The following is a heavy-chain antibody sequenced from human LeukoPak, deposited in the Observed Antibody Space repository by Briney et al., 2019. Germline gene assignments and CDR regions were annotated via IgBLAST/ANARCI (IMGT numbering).Heavy chain of an antibody. V-gene: IGHV3-23*01. CDR3: ANSHAPYYYYYYMDV. J-gene: IGHJ6*03. CDR2: ISGSGGST. D-gene: IGHD2-8*01. CDR1: GFTFSSYA. Sequence: GGSLRLSCAASGFTFSSYAMSWVRQAPGKGLEWVSAISGSGGSTYYADSVKGRFTISRDNSKNTLYLQMNGLRAEDTAVYYCANSHAPYYYYYYMDVWGKGTTVTVSS.